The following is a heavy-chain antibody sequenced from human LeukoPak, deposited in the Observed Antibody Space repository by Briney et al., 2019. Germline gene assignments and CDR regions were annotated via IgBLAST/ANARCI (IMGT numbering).Heavy chain of an antibody. CDR1: GGSFSGYY. D-gene: IGHD2-15*01. CDR3: ARGRQRKDFLFDY. J-gene: IGHJ4*02. CDR2: INHSGST. V-gene: IGHV4-34*01. Sequence: SETLSLTCAVYGGSFSGYYWSWIRQPPGKGLEWIGEINHSGSTNYNPSLKSRVTISVDTSKNQFSLMLSSVTAADTAVYYCARGRQRKDFLFDYWGQGTLVTVSS.